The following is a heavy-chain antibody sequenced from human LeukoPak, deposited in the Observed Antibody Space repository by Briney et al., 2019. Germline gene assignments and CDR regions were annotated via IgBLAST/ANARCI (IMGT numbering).Heavy chain of an antibody. CDR1: GFTFSSYG. Sequence: PGGSLRLSCAASGFTFSSYGMHWVRQAPGKGLEWVAFIRYDGSNKYYADSVKGRFTISRDNSKNTLYLQMNSLRAEDTAVYYCAKDSGYYDILTGEELDYWGQGTLVTVSS. CDR2: IRYDGSNK. V-gene: IGHV3-30*02. J-gene: IGHJ4*02. CDR3: AKDSGYYDILTGEELDY. D-gene: IGHD3-9*01.